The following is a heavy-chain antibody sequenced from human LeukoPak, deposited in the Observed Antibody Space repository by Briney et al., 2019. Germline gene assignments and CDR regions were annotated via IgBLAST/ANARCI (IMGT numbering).Heavy chain of an antibody. V-gene: IGHV1-2*02. J-gene: IGHJ5*02. CDR3: ARDRAYDSSGEPMFNP. D-gene: IGHD3-22*01. CDR1: GYTLANFH. Sequence: ASVKVSCKASGYTLANFHIQWVRQAPGHGLEWMGTLNPHSGATHYSQKFRGRVTMTRDTSVNTAYMELSRLTSDDTAVYYCARDRAYDSSGEPMFNPWGQGTLVAVSP. CDR2: LNPHSGAT.